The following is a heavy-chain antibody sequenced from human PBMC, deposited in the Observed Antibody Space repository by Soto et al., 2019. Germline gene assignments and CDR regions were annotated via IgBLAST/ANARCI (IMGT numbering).Heavy chain of an antibody. V-gene: IGHV3-21*01. CDR3: ARSIVVVTENDAFDI. D-gene: IGHD2-21*02. Sequence: PGGSLRLSCAASGFTFSGYSMNWVRQAPGKGLEWVSSISSSSSYIYYADSVKGRFTISRDNAKNSLYLQMNSLRAEDTAVYYCARSIVVVTENDAFDIWGQGTMVTVSS. CDR1: GFTFSGYS. CDR2: ISSSSSYI. J-gene: IGHJ3*02.